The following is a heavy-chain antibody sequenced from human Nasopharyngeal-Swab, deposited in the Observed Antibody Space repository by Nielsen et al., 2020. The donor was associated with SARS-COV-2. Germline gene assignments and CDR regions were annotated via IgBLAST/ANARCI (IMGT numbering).Heavy chain of an antibody. Sequence: GGSLRLSCAASGVTFSSYGMHWVRQAPGKGLEWVAVISYDGSNKYYADSVKGRFTISRDNSKNTLYLQMNSLRAEDTAVYYCAKDAAIDYWGQGPLVTVSS. J-gene: IGHJ4*02. CDR3: AKDAAIDY. D-gene: IGHD5-18*01. CDR1: GVTFSSYG. CDR2: ISYDGSNK. V-gene: IGHV3-30*18.